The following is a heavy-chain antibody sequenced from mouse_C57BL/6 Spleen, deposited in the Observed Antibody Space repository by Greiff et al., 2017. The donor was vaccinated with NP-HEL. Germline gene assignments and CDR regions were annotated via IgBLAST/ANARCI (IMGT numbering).Heavy chain of an antibody. J-gene: IGHJ4*01. CDR2: IDPSDSYT. V-gene: IGHV1-69*01. D-gene: IGHD2-12*01. CDR1: GYTFTSYW. CDR3: ARKELQWDAMDY. Sequence: QVQLQQPGAELVMPGASVKLSCKASGYTFTSYWMHWVKQRPGQGLEWIGEIDPSDSYTNYNQKFKGKSTLTVDKSSSTAYMQLSSLTSEDSAVYCCARKELQWDAMDYWGQGTSVTVSS.